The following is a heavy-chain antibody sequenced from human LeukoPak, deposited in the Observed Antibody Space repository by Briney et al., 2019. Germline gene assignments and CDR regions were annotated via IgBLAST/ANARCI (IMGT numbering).Heavy chain of an antibody. J-gene: IGHJ4*02. CDR1: GFTFSSYS. Sequence: PGGSLRLSCAASGFTFSSYSTNWVRQAPGKGLEWVSSISSSSSYIYYADSVKGRFTLSRDNAKHSLYLQMNSLRAEDTDVYYCARGGVQLPLDYWGQGTLVTVSS. D-gene: IGHD5-18*01. CDR2: ISSSSSYI. CDR3: ARGGVQLPLDY. V-gene: IGHV3-21*01.